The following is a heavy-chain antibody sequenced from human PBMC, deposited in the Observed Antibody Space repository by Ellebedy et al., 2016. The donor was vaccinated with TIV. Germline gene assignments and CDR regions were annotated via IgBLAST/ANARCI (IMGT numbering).Heavy chain of an antibody. Sequence: GESLKISCTASAFTFGDYAMSWVRQAPGKGLEWVGFIRSKAYGGTTEYASSVKGRFTISRDDSKSIAYPQMNSLKTEDTDVYYCTRIPRKPPQLWKGPFDYWGQGTLVTVSS. CDR2: IRSKAYGGTT. V-gene: IGHV3-49*04. J-gene: IGHJ4*02. D-gene: IGHD5-18*01. CDR3: TRIPRKPPQLWKGPFDY. CDR1: AFTFGDYA.